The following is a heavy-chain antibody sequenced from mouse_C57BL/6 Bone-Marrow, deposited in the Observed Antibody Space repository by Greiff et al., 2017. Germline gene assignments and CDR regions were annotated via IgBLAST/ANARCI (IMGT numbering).Heavy chain of an antibody. J-gene: IGHJ4*01. CDR2: IDPSDSYT. V-gene: IGHV1-50*01. Sequence: VQLQQPGAELVKPGASVKLSCKASGYTFTGYWMQWVKQRPGQGLEWIGEIDPSDSYTNYNQKFKGKATLTVDTSSSTAYMQLSSLASEDSAVYYGAREGITYSMDYWGQGTSVTVSS. CDR3: AREGITYSMDY. CDR1: GYTFTGYW.